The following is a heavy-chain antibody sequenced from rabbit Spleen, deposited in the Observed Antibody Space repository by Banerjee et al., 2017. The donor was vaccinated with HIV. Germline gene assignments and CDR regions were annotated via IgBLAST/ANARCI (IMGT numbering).Heavy chain of an antibody. J-gene: IGHJ6*01. Sequence: QSLEESGGGLVKPGGTLTLTCTVSGFSFSSNWICWVRQAPGKGLEWIACIYTGSSGSTYYASWATGRFTCSKTSSTTVTLQMTSLTAADTATYFCARDAGSSFSSYGMDLWGQGTLVTVS. V-gene: IGHV1S40*01. CDR3: ARDAGSSFSSYGMDL. CDR2: IYTGSSGST. D-gene: IGHD8-1*01. CDR1: GFSFSSNW.